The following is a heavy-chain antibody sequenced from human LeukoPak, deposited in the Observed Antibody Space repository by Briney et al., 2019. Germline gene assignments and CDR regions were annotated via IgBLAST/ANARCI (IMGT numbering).Heavy chain of an antibody. CDR3: ARVWHGNMSWSGYAYLDY. Sequence: ASVKVSCKASGYTFTSYGISWVRQAPGQGLEWMGWISAYNGNTNYAQKLQGRVTMTTDTSTSTAYMELRSLRPDDTAVYYCARVWHGNMSWSGYAYLDYWGQGTLVTVSS. CDR2: ISAYNGNT. CDR1: GYTFTSYG. V-gene: IGHV1-18*01. D-gene: IGHD3-3*01. J-gene: IGHJ4*02.